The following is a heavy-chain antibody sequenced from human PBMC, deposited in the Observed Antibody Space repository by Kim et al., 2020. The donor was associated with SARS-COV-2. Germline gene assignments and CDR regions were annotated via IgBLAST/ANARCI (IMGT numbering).Heavy chain of an antibody. CDR1: GFAFSGYA. CDR3: SKSRHDYGYGAAVEI. V-gene: IGHV3-23*01. D-gene: IGHD4-17*01. J-gene: IGHJ3*02. CDR2: SSGNSTST. Sequence: GGSLRLSCAASGFAFSGYAMSWVCQALGTGQEWVSDSSGNSTSTYYSDPVKGRFTISRDNAKNKLYLQMNSLRTDATAVSYCSKSRHDYGYGAAVEIWG.